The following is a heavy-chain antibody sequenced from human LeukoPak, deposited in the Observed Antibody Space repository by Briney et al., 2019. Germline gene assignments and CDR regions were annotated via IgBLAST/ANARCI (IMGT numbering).Heavy chain of an antibody. J-gene: IGHJ4*02. CDR1: GFIFSNYW. CDR2: IEQDGTDK. Sequence: GGSLRLSCVASGFIFSNYWMTWVRQAPGKGLEWVANIEQDGTDKYYVDSVKGRFTISRDNAKNSLFLQMNSLRAEDTAVYHCARGEAFCDYWGQGALVTVSS. CDR3: ARGEAFCDY. V-gene: IGHV3-7*05.